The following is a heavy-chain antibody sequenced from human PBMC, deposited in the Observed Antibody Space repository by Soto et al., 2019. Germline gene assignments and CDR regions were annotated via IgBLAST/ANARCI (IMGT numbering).Heavy chain of an antibody. Sequence: EVQLVESGGGLVQPGGSLSLSCAASGFTFTAYYMTWVRQAPGKGLEWVASINKDGSEQYYVDSVKGRFTTSRDNGKNSLYLQMNRLSAGDTALYYCSRENWSQDYLGQGTLVTVSS. J-gene: IGHJ4*02. CDR1: GFTFTAYY. CDR3: SRENWSQDY. CDR2: INKDGSEQ. V-gene: IGHV3-7*03.